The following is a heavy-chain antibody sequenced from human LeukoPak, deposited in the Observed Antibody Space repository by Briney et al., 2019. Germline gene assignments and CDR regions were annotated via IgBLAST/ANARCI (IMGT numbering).Heavy chain of an antibody. J-gene: IGHJ4*02. V-gene: IGHV3-7*04. CDR2: IKQDGSEK. D-gene: IGHD6-19*01. Sequence: GGSLRLSCAASGFTFSSYAMSWVRQAPGKGLEWVANIKQDGSEKFYVDSVKGRFTLSRDNAKNSLFLQMNSLRAEDTAVYYCARDYYGSGWYGDYWGQGTLVTVSS. CDR3: ARDYYGSGWYGDY. CDR1: GFTFSSYA.